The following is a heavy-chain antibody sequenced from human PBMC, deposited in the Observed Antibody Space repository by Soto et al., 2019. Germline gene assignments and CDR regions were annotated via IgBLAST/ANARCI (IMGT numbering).Heavy chain of an antibody. CDR3: ARSTYYYDSSGLYYFDY. V-gene: IGHV1-69*01. D-gene: IGHD3-22*01. J-gene: IGHJ4*02. CDR2: IIPIFGTA. Sequence: QVQLVQSGAEVKKPGSSVKVSCKASGGTFSSYAISWVRQAPGQGLEWMGGIIPIFGTANYAQKIQGRVTITADESTSTAYMELSSLRSEDTAVYYCARSTYYYDSSGLYYFDYWGQGTLVTVSS. CDR1: GGTFSSYA.